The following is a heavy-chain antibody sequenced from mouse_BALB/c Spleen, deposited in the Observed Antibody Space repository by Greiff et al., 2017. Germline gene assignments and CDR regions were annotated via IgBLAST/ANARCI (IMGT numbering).Heavy chain of an antibody. CDR2: IWRGGST. CDR1: GFSLTSYG. V-gene: IGHV2-5-1*01. D-gene: IGHD2-4*01. J-gene: IGHJ4*01. Sequence: VQLHQSGPSLVQPSQSLSITCTVSGFSLTSYGVHWVRQSPGKGLEWLGVIWRGGSTDYNAAFMSRLSITKDNSKSQVFFKMNSLQADDTAIYYCAKNWGDYDYAMDYWGQGTSVTVSS. CDR3: AKNWGDYDYAMDY.